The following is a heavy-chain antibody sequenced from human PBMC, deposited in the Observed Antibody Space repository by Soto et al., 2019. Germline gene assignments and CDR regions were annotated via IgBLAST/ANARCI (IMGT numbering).Heavy chain of an antibody. D-gene: IGHD3-22*01. V-gene: IGHV1-69*13. CDR3: ATSYSSGYYYVDY. CDR2: IIPIFGTA. J-gene: IGHJ4*02. Sequence: PSVKVSCKASGGTFSSYAISWVRQAPGQGLEWMGGIIPIFGTANYAQKFQGRVTITADESTSTAYMELSSLRSEDTAVYYCATSYSSGYYYVDYWGQGTLVTVSS. CDR1: GGTFSSYA.